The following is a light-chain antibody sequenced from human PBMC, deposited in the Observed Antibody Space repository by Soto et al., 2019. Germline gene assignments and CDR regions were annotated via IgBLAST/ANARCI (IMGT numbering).Light chain of an antibody. CDR2: EVS. V-gene: IGLV2-14*01. Sequence: QSVLTQPASVSGSPGQSITISCTGTSSDVGAYKYVSWFQQLPGTAPKLMIYEVSNRPSGVSNRFSGSKSGTTASLTISGLQADDEADYYCTSYTSISTMVFGGGTKLTVL. CDR3: TSYTSISTMV. J-gene: IGLJ2*01. CDR1: SSDVGAYKY.